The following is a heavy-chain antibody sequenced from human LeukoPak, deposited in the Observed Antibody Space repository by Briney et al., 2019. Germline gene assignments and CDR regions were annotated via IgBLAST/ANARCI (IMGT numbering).Heavy chain of an antibody. D-gene: IGHD2-15*01. Sequence: GGSLRLSCVVSGFNFDNFAMHWVRQPLGKGLEWVAVVSYDGSNKNYIDSMKGRFIISRDNYNSTVYLQMNSLRAEDTAVYYCATSTAGYCSGRICSPYYFHYGINVWGPGTTVIVSS. CDR2: VSYDGSNK. CDR1: GFNFDNFA. J-gene: IGHJ6*01. CDR3: ATSTAGYCSGRICSPYYFHYGINV. V-gene: IGHV3-30-3*01.